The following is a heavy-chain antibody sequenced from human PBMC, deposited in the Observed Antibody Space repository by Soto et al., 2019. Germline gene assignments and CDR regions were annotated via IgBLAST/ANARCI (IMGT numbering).Heavy chain of an antibody. CDR3: ARDLWGYCGADCYPLDV. D-gene: IGHD2-21*02. CDR2: MYNTGST. V-gene: IGHV4-59*01. Sequence: SETLSLTCTGSGGSISSYDWSWIRQPPGKGLEWIGYMYNTGSTIYNPSLKRRVTISVDTSKNPFSLKLNSVTAADTAVYYCARDLWGYCGADCYPLDVWGQGTTVTVSS. J-gene: IGHJ6*02. CDR1: GGSISSYD.